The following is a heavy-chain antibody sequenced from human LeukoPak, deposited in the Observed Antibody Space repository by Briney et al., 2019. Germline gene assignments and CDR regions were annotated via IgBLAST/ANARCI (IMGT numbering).Heavy chain of an antibody. CDR3: AKDWGTSSLYLVN. Sequence: GGSLRLSCAASGFTFSDYYMSWIRQAPGKGLEWVSYISSSGSTIYYADSVKGRFTISRDNAKNSLYLQMNSLRAEDTAVYYCAKDWGTSSLYLVNWGQGTLVTVSS. D-gene: IGHD6-6*01. V-gene: IGHV3-11*04. CDR1: GFTFSDYY. J-gene: IGHJ4*02. CDR2: ISSSGSTI.